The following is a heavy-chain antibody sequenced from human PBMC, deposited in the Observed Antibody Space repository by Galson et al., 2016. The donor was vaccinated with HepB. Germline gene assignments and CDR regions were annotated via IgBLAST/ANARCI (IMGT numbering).Heavy chain of an antibody. CDR1: GFTFSSYG. CDR3: ANRDRPEY. Sequence: SLRLSCAASGFTFSSYGIHWVRQAPGKGLEWVAVISADGSNYYYADSVKGRFTISRDNSKNTLYLQMNSLRTEDTAVYYCANRDRPEYWGQGTLVTVSS. J-gene: IGHJ4*02. V-gene: IGHV3-30-3*01. CDR2: ISADGSNY. D-gene: IGHD1-14*01.